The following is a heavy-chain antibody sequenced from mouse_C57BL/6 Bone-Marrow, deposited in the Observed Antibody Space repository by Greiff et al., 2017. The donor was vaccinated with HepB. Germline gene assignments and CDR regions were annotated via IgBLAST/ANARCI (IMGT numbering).Heavy chain of an antibody. CDR3: TTHYGNYEDY. Sequence: EVQLQQSGAELVRPGASVKLSCTASGFNIKDDYMHWVKQRPEQGLEWIGWIDPENGDTEYASKFQGKATITADTSSNTAYLQLSSLTSEDTAVYYCTTHYGNYEDYCGQGTTLTVSS. CDR2: IDPENGDT. J-gene: IGHJ2*01. D-gene: IGHD2-1*01. CDR1: GFNIKDDY. V-gene: IGHV14-4*01.